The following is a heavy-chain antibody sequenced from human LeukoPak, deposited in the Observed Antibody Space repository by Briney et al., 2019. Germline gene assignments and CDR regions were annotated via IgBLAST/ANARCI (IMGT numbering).Heavy chain of an antibody. CDR1: GFTFDDYG. Sequence: GGSLRLSCAASGFTFDDYGMSWVRQAPGKGLEWVSGINWNGSSTGYADSVKGRFTISRDNAKNSLYLQMNSLRAEDTALYYCARSPGATTPIYFDYWGQGTLVTVSS. CDR3: ARSPGATTPIYFDY. J-gene: IGHJ4*02. D-gene: IGHD1-26*01. V-gene: IGHV3-20*04. CDR2: INWNGSST.